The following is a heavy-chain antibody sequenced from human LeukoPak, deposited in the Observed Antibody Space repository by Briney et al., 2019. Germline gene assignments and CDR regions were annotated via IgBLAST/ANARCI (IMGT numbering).Heavy chain of an antibody. Sequence: SETLSLTCAVYGGSFSGYYWSWIRQPPGKGLEWIGEINHSGSTNYNPSLKSRVTTSVDTSKNQFSLKLSSVTAADTAVYYCARAGAIVVVPAAMISGVCGFDYWGQGTLVTVSS. D-gene: IGHD2-2*01. CDR1: GGSFSGYY. V-gene: IGHV4-34*01. CDR2: INHSGST. CDR3: ARAGAIVVVPAAMISGVCGFDY. J-gene: IGHJ4*02.